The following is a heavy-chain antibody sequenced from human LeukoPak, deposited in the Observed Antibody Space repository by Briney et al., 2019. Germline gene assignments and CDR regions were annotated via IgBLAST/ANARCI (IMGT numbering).Heavy chain of an antibody. D-gene: IGHD4-11*01. CDR1: GYFVSSGYY. CDR3: ASRTTVTNAVSFDY. J-gene: IGHJ4*02. V-gene: IGHV4-38-2*01. CDR2: IYNTGST. Sequence: PSETLSLTCGVSGYFVSSGYYWGWIRPPPGKGLEWIDNIYNTGSTYYNPSLKSRVTISMDTSNNQFSLKLSPVTAADTAVYYFASRTTVTNAVSFDYWGQGSLVIVSS.